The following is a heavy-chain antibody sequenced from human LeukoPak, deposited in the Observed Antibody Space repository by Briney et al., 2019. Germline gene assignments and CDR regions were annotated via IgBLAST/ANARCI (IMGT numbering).Heavy chain of an antibody. CDR1: GGSISSYY. CDR2: MYDSGSA. CDR3: ARHGGSYTFDF. J-gene: IGHJ4*02. V-gene: IGHV4-59*01. Sequence: SETLSLTCTVSGGSISSYYWSWIRQPPGKGLELIGYMYDSGSANYNPSLKSRVTISVDASKNQFSLRLSSVTAADTAVYYCARHGGSYTFDFWGQGVLVTVSS. D-gene: IGHD1-26*01.